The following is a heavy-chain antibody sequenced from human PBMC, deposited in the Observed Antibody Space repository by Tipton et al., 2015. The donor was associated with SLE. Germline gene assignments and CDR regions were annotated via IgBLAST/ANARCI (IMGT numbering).Heavy chain of an antibody. J-gene: IGHJ3*02. CDR1: GGSISSSVYY. CDR3: GTSYRSSPPAFDI. D-gene: IGHD6-13*01. Sequence: GLVKPSETLSLTCTVSGGSISSSVYYWGWIRQPPGKGLEWIGNMYYSGTTYYNPSLKSRGTISADTSKNQFSLKLSSVTAADTAVYYCGTSYRSSPPAFDIWGRGTMVTVSS. CDR2: MYYSGTT. V-gene: IGHV4-39*07.